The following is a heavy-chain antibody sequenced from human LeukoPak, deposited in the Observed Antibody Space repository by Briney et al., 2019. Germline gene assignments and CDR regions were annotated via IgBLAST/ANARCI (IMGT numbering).Heavy chain of an antibody. CDR3: ARKGIVNWFDP. V-gene: IGHV4-34*01. J-gene: IGHJ5*02. Sequence: PSETLSLTCAVYGGSFSGYNWSWIRQPPGKGLEWIGEINHSGSTNYNPSLKSRVTISVDTSKNQFSLKLSSVTAADTAVYYCARKGIVNWFDPWGQGTLVTVSS. CDR1: GGSFSGYN. CDR2: INHSGST. D-gene: IGHD3-16*02.